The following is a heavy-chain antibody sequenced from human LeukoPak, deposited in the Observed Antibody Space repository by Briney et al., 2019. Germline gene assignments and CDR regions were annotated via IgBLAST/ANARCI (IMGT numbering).Heavy chain of an antibody. CDR2: ISGSGGST. Sequence: GGSLRLSCAASGFTFSSYAMSWVRQAPGKGLEWVSAISGSGGSTYYADSVKGRFTISRDNSKNTLYLQMNSLRAEDTAVYYCAKDRLRGRGAYYDSSGYWGQGTMVTVSS. V-gene: IGHV3-23*01. D-gene: IGHD3-22*01. CDR3: AKDRLRGRGAYYDSSGY. CDR1: GFTFSSYA. J-gene: IGHJ3*01.